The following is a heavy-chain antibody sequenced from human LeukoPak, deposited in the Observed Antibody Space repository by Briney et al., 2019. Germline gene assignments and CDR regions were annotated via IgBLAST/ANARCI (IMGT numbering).Heavy chain of an antibody. Sequence: SETLSLTCTVSGGSISSYYWSWIRQPAGKGLEWIGRIYTSGSTNYNPSPKSRVTMSVDTSKNQFSLKLSSVTAADTAVYYCARQRAAAGEGWYYYYGMDVWGQGTTVTVSS. CDR2: IYTSGST. V-gene: IGHV4-4*07. D-gene: IGHD6-13*01. J-gene: IGHJ6*02. CDR1: GGSISSYY. CDR3: ARQRAAAGEGWYYYYGMDV.